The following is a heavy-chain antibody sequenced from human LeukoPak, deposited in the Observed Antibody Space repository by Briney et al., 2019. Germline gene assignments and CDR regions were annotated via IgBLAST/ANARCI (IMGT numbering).Heavy chain of an antibody. J-gene: IGHJ6*02. CDR1: GFTFSSYA. V-gene: IGHV3-23*01. CDR3: AEGYSNYHYYYGMDV. D-gene: IGHD4-4*01. Sequence: GGSLRLSCAASGFTFSSYAMSWVRQAPGKGLEWVSAISGSGGSTYYADSVKGRFTISRDNSKNTLYLQMNSLRAEDTAVYYCAEGYSNYHYYYGMDVWGQGTTVTVSS. CDR2: ISGSGGST.